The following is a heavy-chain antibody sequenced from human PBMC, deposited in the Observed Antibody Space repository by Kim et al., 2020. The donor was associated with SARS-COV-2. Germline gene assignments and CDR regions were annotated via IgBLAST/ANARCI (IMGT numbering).Heavy chain of an antibody. J-gene: IGHJ4*02. Sequence: ASVKVSCKASGYIFTNYGLRWVRQAPGQRLEWVGWINASNGKTRYAQSVQGRVTITRDTSANTAYMEMSSLRFEDTAVYYCAMTFSGCSCSWGQGTLDTVPS. V-gene: IGHV1-3*01. CDR2: INASNGKT. CDR1: GYIFTNYG. D-gene: IGHD3-22*01. CDR3: AMTFSGCSCS.